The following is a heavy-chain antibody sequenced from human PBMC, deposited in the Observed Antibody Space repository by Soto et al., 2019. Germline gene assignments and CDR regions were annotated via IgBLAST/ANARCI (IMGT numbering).Heavy chain of an antibody. Sequence: PGGSLRLSCATSGFTFSSYEMNWVRQAPGKGLEWVSHISSGGSSIYYADSVKGRFTISRDNAKNSVYLQMNSLRAEDTAVYYCARDLGYYDSSGYFDYWGQGTLVTVSS. CDR2: ISSGGSSI. D-gene: IGHD3-22*01. CDR1: GFTFSSYE. V-gene: IGHV3-48*03. J-gene: IGHJ4*02. CDR3: ARDLGYYDSSGYFDY.